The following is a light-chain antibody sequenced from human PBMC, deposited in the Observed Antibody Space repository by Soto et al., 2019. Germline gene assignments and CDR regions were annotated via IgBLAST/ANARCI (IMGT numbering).Light chain of an antibody. CDR3: AAWDDRLNGVV. Sequence: QSVLTQPPSASWTPGQRVTISCSGSRSNIGDNTVNWYQQLPGTAPKLLIYSNNQRTSGVPDRFSGSKSGTSASLAISGLQSEDEADYYCAAWDDRLNGVVVGGGTKLTV. V-gene: IGLV1-44*01. CDR2: SNN. CDR1: RSNIGDNT. J-gene: IGLJ2*01.